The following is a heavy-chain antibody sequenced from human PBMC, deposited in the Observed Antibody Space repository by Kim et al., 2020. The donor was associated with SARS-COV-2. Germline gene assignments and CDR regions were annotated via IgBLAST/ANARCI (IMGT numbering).Heavy chain of an antibody. CDR1: GFTFSSYS. D-gene: IGHD6-13*01. J-gene: IGHJ4*02. V-gene: IGHV3-21*01. CDR3: ARDQGIGYYFDY. Sequence: GGSLRLSCAASGFTFSSYSMNWVRQAPGKGLEWVSFITCSSDYMYYADSVKGRCTISRDNAKNSLYLQMNSLRAEDTAVYYCARDQGIGYYFDYWGQGTLVTVSS. CDR2: ITCSSDYM.